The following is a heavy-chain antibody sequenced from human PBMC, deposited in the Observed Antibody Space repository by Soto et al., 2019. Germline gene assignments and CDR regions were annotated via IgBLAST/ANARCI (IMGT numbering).Heavy chain of an antibody. CDR2: ISSSSSYI. J-gene: IGHJ3*02. Sequence: GGSLRLSCAASGFTFSSYSMNWVRQAPGKGLEWVSSISSSSSYIYYADSVKGRFTISRDNAKNSLYLQMNSLRAEDTAVYYCARDTHFPTGDRIYAFDIWGQGTMVTVSS. CDR3: ARDTHFPTGDRIYAFDI. CDR1: GFTFSSYS. V-gene: IGHV3-21*01. D-gene: IGHD7-27*01.